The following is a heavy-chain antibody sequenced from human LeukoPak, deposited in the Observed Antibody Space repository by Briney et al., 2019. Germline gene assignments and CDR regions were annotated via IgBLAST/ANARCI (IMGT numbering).Heavy chain of an antibody. D-gene: IGHD6-13*01. CDR1: GGSISTYY. Sequence: SETLSLTCTVSGGSISTYYWSWIRQPPGKGLEWIGYIYYGGSTYYNPSLKSRVTISVDTSKNQFSLKLSSVTAADTAVYYCARDLSAAGIRGGFDPWGQGTLVTVSS. J-gene: IGHJ5*02. CDR2: IYYGGST. V-gene: IGHV4-59*12. CDR3: ARDLSAAGIRGGFDP.